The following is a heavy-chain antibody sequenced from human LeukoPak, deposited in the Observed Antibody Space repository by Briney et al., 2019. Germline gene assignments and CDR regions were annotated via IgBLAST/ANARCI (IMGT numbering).Heavy chain of an antibody. CDR1: GFTFSRYW. V-gene: IGHV3-7*01. J-gene: IGHJ4*02. CDR2: IKQDGSEK. Sequence: GGSLRLSCAASGFTFSRYWMSWVRQAPGKGLEWVANIKQDGSEKYYVDSVKGRFTISRDNAKNSLYLQMNSLRAEDTAVYYCARDLYYYDRSGYSYWGQGTLVTVSS. D-gene: IGHD3-22*01. CDR3: ARDLYYYDRSGYSY.